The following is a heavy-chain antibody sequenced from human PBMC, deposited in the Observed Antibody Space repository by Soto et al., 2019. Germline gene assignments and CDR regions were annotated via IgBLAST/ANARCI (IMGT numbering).Heavy chain of an antibody. D-gene: IGHD1-7*01. Sequence: SVKVSCKASGGTFSSYAISWVRRAPGQGLEWMGGIIPIFGTANYAQKFQGRVTITADESTSTAYMELSSLRSEDTAVYYCARQQLELREDGYYYGMDVWGQGTTVTVS. CDR2: IIPIFGTA. V-gene: IGHV1-69*13. CDR1: GGTFSSYA. J-gene: IGHJ6*02. CDR3: ARQQLELREDGYYYGMDV.